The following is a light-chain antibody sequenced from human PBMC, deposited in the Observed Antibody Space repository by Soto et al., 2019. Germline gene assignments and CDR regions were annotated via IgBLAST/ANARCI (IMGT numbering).Light chain of an antibody. J-gene: IGLJ3*02. V-gene: IGLV2-23*01. Sequence: QSALTQPASVSGSPGQSVTVSCTGTSSDVGSNSLVSGYQQHPGTAPKLMVYEGSKRPSGVANRFSGSRSGNTASLTISGLQADDEAEYYCSAYVGSILVFGGGTKVTVL. CDR1: SSDVGSNSL. CDR3: SAYVGSILV. CDR2: EGS.